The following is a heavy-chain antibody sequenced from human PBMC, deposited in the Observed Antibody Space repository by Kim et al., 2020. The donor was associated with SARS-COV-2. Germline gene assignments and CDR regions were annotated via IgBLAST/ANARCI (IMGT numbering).Heavy chain of an antibody. D-gene: IGHD3-16*01. J-gene: IGHJ5*01. CDR2: ISTYNGKT. V-gene: IGHV1-18*04. CDR3: ARIHTYNWFDS. CDR1: GYSFSAYS. Sequence: ASVKVSCKTSGYSFSAYSLTWVRQAPGQGLEGMGWISTYNGKTDYAPQLQGRVTMTIDSSTSTAYMELRSLTFDDTAMYYCARIHTYNWFDSWGQGTRITVAS.